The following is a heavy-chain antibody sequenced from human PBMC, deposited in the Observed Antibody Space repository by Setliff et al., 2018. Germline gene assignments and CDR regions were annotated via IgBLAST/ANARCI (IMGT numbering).Heavy chain of an antibody. CDR2: IWDDGGNK. V-gene: IGHV3-33*08. J-gene: IGHJ4*02. CDR3: ARTCSGSGCYAGLES. Sequence: GGSLRLSCAASGFTFSTYRMHWVRQAPGKGLEWVAVIWDDGGNKYHADSVKGRFTISRDKSKNTLYLQMNSLRAEDTAVYYCARTCSGSGCYAGLESWGQGTPVTVSS. D-gene: IGHD2-15*01. CDR1: GFTFSTYR.